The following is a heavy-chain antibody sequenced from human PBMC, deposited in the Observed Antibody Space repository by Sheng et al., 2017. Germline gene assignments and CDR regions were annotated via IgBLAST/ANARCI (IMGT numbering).Heavy chain of an antibody. CDR1: GGSISSGSYY. D-gene: IGHD5-12*01. CDR3: AGVRDGYNHYFDY. J-gene: IGHJ4*02. CDR2: IYTSGST. Sequence: QVQLQESGPGLVKPSQTLSLTCTVSGGSISSGSYYWSWIRQPAGKGLEWIGRIYTSGSTNYNPSLKSRVTISVDTSKNQFSLKLSSVTAADTAVYYCAGVRDGYNHYFDYWGQGTLVTVSS. V-gene: IGHV4-61*02.